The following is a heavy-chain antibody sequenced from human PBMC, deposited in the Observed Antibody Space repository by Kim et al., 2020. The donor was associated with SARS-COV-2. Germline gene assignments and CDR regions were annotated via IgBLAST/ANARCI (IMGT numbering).Heavy chain of an antibody. Sequence: ASVKVSCKASGYTFTGYYMHWVRQAPGQGLEWMGWINPNSGGTNYAQKFQGRVTMTRDTSISTAYMELSRLRSDDTAVYYCARDRAYSSSWRDAFDIWGQGTMVTVSS. CDR3: ARDRAYSSSWRDAFDI. CDR1: GYTFTGYY. CDR2: INPNSGGT. V-gene: IGHV1-2*02. D-gene: IGHD6-13*01. J-gene: IGHJ3*02.